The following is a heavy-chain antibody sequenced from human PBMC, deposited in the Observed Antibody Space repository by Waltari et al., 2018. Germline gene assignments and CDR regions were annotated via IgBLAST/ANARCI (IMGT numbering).Heavy chain of an antibody. CDR2: IWYDGSYK. CDR1: GFTFSRYA. Sequence: QVQLVESGGGVVQPGRSLRLSCAASGFTFSRYAMHWVRQAPGKGLEWVAGIWYDGSYKFYADSVKGRFSISRDKPKNTLQLQMDSLRSEDSAIYYCAKDGSASRLVRYYLDSWGPGTLVTVSS. V-gene: IGHV3-33*03. CDR3: AKDGSASRLVRYYLDS. D-gene: IGHD2-8*02. J-gene: IGHJ4*02.